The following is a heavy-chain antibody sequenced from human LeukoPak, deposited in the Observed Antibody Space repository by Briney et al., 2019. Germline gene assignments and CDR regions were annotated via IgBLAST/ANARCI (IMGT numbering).Heavy chain of an antibody. J-gene: IGHJ4*02. CDR3: ARDGLYSYGYSYFDY. CDR1: GGSISSYH. Sequence: PSETLSLTCTVSGGSISSYHWSWIRQPAGKGLEWIGRVYTSGSTNCNPSLKSRVTMSVDTSKEQLSLKLSSVTAADTAVYYCARDGLYSYGYSYFDYWGQGTLVTVSS. D-gene: IGHD5-18*01. V-gene: IGHV4-4*07. CDR2: VYTSGST.